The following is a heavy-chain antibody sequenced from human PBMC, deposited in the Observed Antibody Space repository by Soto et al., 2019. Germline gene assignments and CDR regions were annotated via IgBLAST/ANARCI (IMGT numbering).Heavy chain of an antibody. J-gene: IGHJ3*02. Sequence: SETLSLTCTVSGGSISSYYWSWIRQPPGKGLEWIGYIYYSGSTNYNPSLKSRVTISVGTSKNQFSLKLSSVTAADTAVYYCARGGLDILTGYGAFDIWGQGTMVTVSS. V-gene: IGHV4-59*08. CDR2: IYYSGST. D-gene: IGHD3-9*01. CDR3: ARGGLDILTGYGAFDI. CDR1: GGSISSYY.